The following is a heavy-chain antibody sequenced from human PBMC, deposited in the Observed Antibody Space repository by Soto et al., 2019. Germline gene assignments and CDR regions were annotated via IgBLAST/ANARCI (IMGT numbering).Heavy chain of an antibody. V-gene: IGHV2-26*01. Sequence: QVTLKESGPVLVKPTETLTLTCTVSGFSLSNARMGVSWIRQPPGKALEWLAHIFSNDEKSYSTSLKSRLTISKDTSKSQVVLTMTNMDPVDTATYYCARTPGGPFYYYYGMDVWGQGTTVTVSS. CDR1: GFSLSNARMG. CDR3: ARTPGGPFYYYYGMDV. CDR2: IFSNDEK. D-gene: IGHD1-26*01. J-gene: IGHJ6*02.